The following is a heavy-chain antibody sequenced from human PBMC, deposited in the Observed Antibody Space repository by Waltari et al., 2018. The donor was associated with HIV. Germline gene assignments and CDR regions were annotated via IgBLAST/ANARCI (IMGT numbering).Heavy chain of an antibody. CDR1: DYSITSGYY. D-gene: IGHD3-3*01. CDR2: ISHSGTT. V-gene: IGHV4-38-2*02. J-gene: IGHJ4*02. Sequence: QVQLQESGPGLVKPSETLSLTCSVSDYSITSGYYWGWIRQSPGRGLEWIGSISHSGTTVHSPSLKSRITLFRNTSKNQFFLKLTSATAADTAVYYCASTYYDLLEGWYFDFWGQGRLVTVSS. CDR3: ASTYYDLLEGWYFDF.